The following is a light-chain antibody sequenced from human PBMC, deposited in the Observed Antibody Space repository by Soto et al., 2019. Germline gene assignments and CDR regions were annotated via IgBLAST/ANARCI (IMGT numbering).Light chain of an antibody. CDR2: GAS. Sequence: EIGMPQSADTLSVSPGESAALSCRASQSVSTNLAWYQQKPGQAPRLLIYGASTRATGIPARFSGSGSGTDFTLTISSLQSEDFAVYYCQQYNNWPPLTFGGGTKV. J-gene: IGKJ4*01. V-gene: IGKV3-15*01. CDR3: QQYNNWPPLT. CDR1: QSVSTN.